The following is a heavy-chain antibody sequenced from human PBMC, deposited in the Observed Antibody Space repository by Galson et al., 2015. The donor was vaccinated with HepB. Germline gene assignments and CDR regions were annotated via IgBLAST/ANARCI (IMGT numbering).Heavy chain of an antibody. Sequence: SLRLSCAASGFTFSSYAMHWVRQAPGRGLEWVAVISYDGSNKYYADSVKGRFTISRDNSKNTLYLQMNSLRAEDTAVYYCAKDWYYDSSGYLNWFDPWGQGTLVTVSS. CDR1: GFTFSSYA. D-gene: IGHD3-22*01. J-gene: IGHJ5*02. V-gene: IGHV3-30-3*01. CDR2: ISYDGSNK. CDR3: AKDWYYDSSGYLNWFDP.